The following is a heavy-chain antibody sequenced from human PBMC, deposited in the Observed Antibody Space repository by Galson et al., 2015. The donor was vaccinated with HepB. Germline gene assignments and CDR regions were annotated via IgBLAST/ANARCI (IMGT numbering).Heavy chain of an antibody. CDR3: ARGWSSSWQILPDY. D-gene: IGHD6-13*01. CDR2: ISYDGSNK. Sequence: SLRLSCAASGFTFSSYAMHWVRQAPGKGLEWVAVISYDGSNKYYADSVKGRFTISRDNSKNTLYLQMNSLRAEDTAVYYCARGWSSSWQILPDYWGQGTLVTVSS. CDR1: GFTFSSYA. J-gene: IGHJ4*02. V-gene: IGHV3-30*04.